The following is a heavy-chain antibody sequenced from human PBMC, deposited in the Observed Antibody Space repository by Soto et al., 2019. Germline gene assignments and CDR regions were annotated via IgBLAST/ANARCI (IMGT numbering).Heavy chain of an antibody. V-gene: IGHV3-23*01. J-gene: IGHJ4*02. CDR1: GFTFSDYA. Sequence: PAGTLRLSCAVSGFTFSDYAMTWVRQPQGKGLESVSGIYGNCAGIQYEDSAMGRFTISRDNSNNNQYLQMNSLRTAATAVYYCAKDVLFGDGFWLMDLWGQGTLVTVSS. CDR2: IYGNCAGI. D-gene: IGHD2-21*02. CDR3: AKDVLFGDGFWLMDL.